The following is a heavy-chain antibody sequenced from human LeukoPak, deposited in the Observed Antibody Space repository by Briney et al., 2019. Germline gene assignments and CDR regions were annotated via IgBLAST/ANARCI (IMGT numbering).Heavy chain of an antibody. CDR3: ARIVQLWLSSDY. CDR2: ISHDGGNT. D-gene: IGHD5-18*01. J-gene: IGHJ4*02. Sequence: PGGSLRLSCAASGFTFSSYSMHWVRQAPGKGLEWVALISHDGGNTYYADSVKGRFTISRDKSKNTLSLQMNSLRAEDTAVYYCARIVQLWLSSDYWGQGTLVTVSS. CDR1: GFTFSSYS. V-gene: IGHV3-30-3*01.